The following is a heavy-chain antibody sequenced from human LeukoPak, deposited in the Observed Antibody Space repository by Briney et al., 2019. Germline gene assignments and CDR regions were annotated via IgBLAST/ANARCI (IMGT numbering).Heavy chain of an antibody. V-gene: IGHV3-20*04. CDR2: INWNGGST. CDR3: ARDLRHYGDHGYYMDV. J-gene: IGHJ6*03. D-gene: IGHD4-17*01. Sequence: GGSLRLSCAASGFTFDDYGMSWVRQAPGKGLEWVSGINWNGGSTGYADSVKGRFTISRDNAKNSLYLQMNSLRAEDTALYYCARDLRHYGDHGYYMDVWGKGTTVTVSS. CDR1: GFTFDDYG.